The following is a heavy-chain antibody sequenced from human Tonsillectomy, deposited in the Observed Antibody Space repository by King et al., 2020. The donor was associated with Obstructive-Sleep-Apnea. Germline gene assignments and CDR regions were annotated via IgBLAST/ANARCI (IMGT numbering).Heavy chain of an antibody. V-gene: IGHV4-39*07. D-gene: IGHD4-23*01. Sequence: LQLQESGPGLVKPSETLSLTCTVSGGSISSSSYYWGWIRQPPGKGLEWIGSIYYSGSTYYNPSLKSRVTISVDTSKNQFSLKLSSVTAADTAVYYCARGVLPDGGNPNDAFDIWGQGTMVTVSS. CDR1: GGSISSSSYY. CDR3: ARGVLPDGGNPNDAFDI. CDR2: IYYSGST. J-gene: IGHJ3*02.